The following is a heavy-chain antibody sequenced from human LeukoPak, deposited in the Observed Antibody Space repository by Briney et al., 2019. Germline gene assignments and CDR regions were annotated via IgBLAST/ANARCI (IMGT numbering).Heavy chain of an antibody. J-gene: IGHJ4*02. CDR3: ARFSEYYHSSVHYLDY. V-gene: IGHV4-59*01. Sequence: SETLSLTCTVSGGSINGYYWSWIRQSPGKGLESLGYIYCTGSTNYNPSLKSRVTMSVDTSRNQFFLRLSSVTAADTAVYYCARFSEYYHSSVHYLDYWGQGTLVTVSS. CDR1: GGSINGYY. CDR2: IYCTGST. D-gene: IGHD3-22*01.